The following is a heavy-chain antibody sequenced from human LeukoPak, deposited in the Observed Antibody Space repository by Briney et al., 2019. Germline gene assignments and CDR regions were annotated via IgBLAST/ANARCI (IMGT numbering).Heavy chain of an antibody. CDR1: GFTVSRNY. CDR2: IYSGGST. CDR3: ARDYADYVGYFFFDY. Sequence: GGSLRLSCAASGFTVSRNYMSWVRQAPGKGLEGVSVIYSGGSTYYADSVKGRFTISRDNSKNTLYLQMNSLRAEDTAVYYCARDYADYVGYFFFDYWGQGTLVTVSS. V-gene: IGHV3-53*01. J-gene: IGHJ4*02. D-gene: IGHD4-17*01.